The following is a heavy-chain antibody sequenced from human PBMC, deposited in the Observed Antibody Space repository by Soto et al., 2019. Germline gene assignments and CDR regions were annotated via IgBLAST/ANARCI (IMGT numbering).Heavy chain of an antibody. V-gene: IGHV3-30*18. Sequence: GGSLRLSCAASGFTFSSYGMHWVRQAPGKGLEWVAVISYDGSNKYYADSVKGRFTISRDNSKNTLYLQMNSLRAEDTAVYYCAKNLQLRHLRSGFDYWGQGTLVTVSS. J-gene: IGHJ4*02. CDR3: AKNLQLRHLRSGFDY. D-gene: IGHD5-18*01. CDR2: ISYDGSNK. CDR1: GFTFSSYG.